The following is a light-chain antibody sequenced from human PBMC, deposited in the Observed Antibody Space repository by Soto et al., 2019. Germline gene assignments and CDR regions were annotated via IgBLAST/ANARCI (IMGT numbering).Light chain of an antibody. CDR3: LQDYNYPIT. V-gene: IGKV1-6*01. Sequence: AIQMTQSPSSLSASVGDRVTITCRASQDIRDDLGWYRQKPGKAPKLLIYATSSLQSGVPSRFSGSGSGTNFTLPISSLQPEDFATYYCLQDYNYPITFGQGTRLEIK. CDR1: QDIRDD. J-gene: IGKJ5*01. CDR2: ATS.